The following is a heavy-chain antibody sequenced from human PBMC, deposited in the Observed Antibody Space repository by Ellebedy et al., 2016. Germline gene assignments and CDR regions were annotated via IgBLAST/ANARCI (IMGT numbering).Heavy chain of an antibody. CDR1: RFTFSDYA. J-gene: IGHJ4*02. CDR3: EKSGGIVDYLVFQYDY. V-gene: IGHV3-23*01. D-gene: IGHD2-21*01. Sequence: GGSLRLSXTASRFTFSDYAMNWVRQAPGKGLEWVSSISSTGDNTYYVDSVRGRFTISRDNSKNTLHLQMSGLTAEDTALCYCEKSGGIVDYLVFQYDYWGQGTLVTVSS. CDR2: ISSTGDNT.